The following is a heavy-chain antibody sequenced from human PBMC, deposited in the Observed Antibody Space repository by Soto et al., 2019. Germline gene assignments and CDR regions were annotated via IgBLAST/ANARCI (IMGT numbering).Heavy chain of an antibody. Sequence: SETLCLSCSVSGGSIDNSPSFWGCIHQPPGKGLEWVASIFYRGTTSYNPSLKSRVTISVDTSKNQFSLTLTSVTAADTAVYYCARNVFGTATTSFDYWGQGTPVTVSS. D-gene: IGHD1-1*01. CDR3: ARNVFGTATTSFDY. CDR2: IFYRGTT. V-gene: IGHV4-39*01. J-gene: IGHJ4*02. CDR1: GGSIDNSPSF.